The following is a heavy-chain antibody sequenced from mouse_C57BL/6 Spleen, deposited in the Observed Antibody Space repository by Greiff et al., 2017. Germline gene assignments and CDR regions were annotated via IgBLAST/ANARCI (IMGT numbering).Heavy chain of an antibody. J-gene: IGHJ1*03. Sequence: QVQLQQPGTELVKPGASVKLSCKASGYTFTSYWMHWVKQRPGQGLEWIGNINPSNGGTNYNEKFKSKDTLTVDKYSSTAYMQLSSLTSEGSAVYYCARESTMVTTAQYIDVSGTGATVSVSS. CDR3: ARESTMVTTAQYIDV. CDR2: INPSNGGT. CDR1: GYTFTSYW. D-gene: IGHD2-2*01. V-gene: IGHV1-53*01.